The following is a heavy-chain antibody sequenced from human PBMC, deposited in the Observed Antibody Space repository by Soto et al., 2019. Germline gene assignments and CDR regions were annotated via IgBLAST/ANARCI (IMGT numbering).Heavy chain of an antibody. V-gene: IGHV5-51*01. CDR3: ARRTLITLVRGVNYFDY. D-gene: IGHD3-10*01. J-gene: IGHJ4*02. CDR1: GYSFTDYW. Sequence: PGESLKISCNGSGYSFTDYWIGWVRQMPGKGLEWMGIVYPGDSDTRYSPSFQGQVTFSADRSINTAYLEWSSLKASDTAMYYCARRTLITLVRGVNYFDYWGPGTLVTVSS. CDR2: VYPGDSDT.